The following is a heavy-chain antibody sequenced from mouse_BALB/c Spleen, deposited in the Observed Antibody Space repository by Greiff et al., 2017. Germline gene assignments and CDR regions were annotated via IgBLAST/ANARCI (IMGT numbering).Heavy chain of an antibody. V-gene: IGHV14-3*02. J-gene: IGHJ1*01. D-gene: IGHD4-1*01. CDR2: IDPANGNT. CDR1: GFNIKDTY. CDR3: APGNWYFDV. Sequence: VQLQQSGAELVKPGASVKLSCTASGFNIKDTYMHWVKQRPEQGLEWIGRIDPANGNTKYDPKFQGKATITADTSSNTAYLQLSSLTSEDTAVYYCAPGNWYFDVWGAGTTVTVSS.